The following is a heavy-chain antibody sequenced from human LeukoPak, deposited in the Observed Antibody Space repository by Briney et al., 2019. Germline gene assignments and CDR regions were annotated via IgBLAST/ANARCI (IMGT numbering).Heavy chain of an antibody. J-gene: IGHJ6*02. CDR3: ARKLAEGLAYYYYGMDV. CDR1: GGTFISYA. CDR2: IIPIFGTA. D-gene: IGHD3-3*01. Sequence: GASVKVSCKASGGTFISYAISWVRQAPGQGLVWMGGIIPIFGTANYAQKFQGRVTITADESTSTAYMELSSLRSEDTAVYYCARKLAEGLAYYYYGMDVWGQGTTVTVSS. V-gene: IGHV1-69*13.